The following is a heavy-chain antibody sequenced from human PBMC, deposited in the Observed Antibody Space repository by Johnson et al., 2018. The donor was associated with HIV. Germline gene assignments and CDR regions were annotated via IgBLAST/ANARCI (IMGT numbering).Heavy chain of an antibody. J-gene: IGHJ3*01. CDR2: IRYDGSNK. D-gene: IGHD3-16*01. V-gene: IGHV3-33*08. CDR1: GFTFSSYA. CDR3: ARDTAEVIMSHVAFAL. Sequence: QVQLVESGGGVVQPGRSLRLSCAASGFTFSSYAMHWVRQAPGKGLEWVAFIRYDGSNKYYADSVKGRFTISRDNSKNTLYLQMNSLRADDTAVYDCARDTAEVIMSHVAFALWGQGTMVTVSS.